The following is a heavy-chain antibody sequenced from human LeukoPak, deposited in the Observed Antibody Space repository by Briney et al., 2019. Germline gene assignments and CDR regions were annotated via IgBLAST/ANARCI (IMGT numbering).Heavy chain of an antibody. J-gene: IGHJ5*02. V-gene: IGHV4-59*01. Sequence: SETLSLTCAVSGGSISRYYWSWLRQPPGKGLEWIGYIHDSGSTNYNPSLNNRVTFSLDTPKNQFFLKLSSVTAADKAVYYCATYIVGAYNWCDPWGQGTLVTVSS. CDR2: IHDSGST. CDR1: GGSISRYY. CDR3: ATYIVGAYNWCDP. D-gene: IGHD1-26*01.